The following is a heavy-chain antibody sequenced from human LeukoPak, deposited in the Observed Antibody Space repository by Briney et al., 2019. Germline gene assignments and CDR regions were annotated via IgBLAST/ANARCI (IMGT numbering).Heavy chain of an antibody. J-gene: IGHJ4*02. CDR3: AKDMNTVTTTFDY. CDR1: GFTFSTYA. D-gene: IGHD4-17*01. V-gene: IGHV3-30*18. Sequence: GGSLRLSCAASGFTFSTYAMHWVRQAPGKGLEWVAVISNDATKKYYADSVKGRSTISRDNSESTLYLQMNSLRAEDTAVYYCAKDMNTVTTTFDYWGQGTLVTVSS. CDR2: ISNDATKK.